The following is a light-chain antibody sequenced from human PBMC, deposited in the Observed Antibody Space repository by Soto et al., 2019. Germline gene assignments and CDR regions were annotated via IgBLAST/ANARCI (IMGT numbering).Light chain of an antibody. V-gene: IGKV1-5*01. Sequence: DIEMTQSPSTLSASVGDRVTITCRASQTIRRWLAWYQQRPGQAPKVLIYDASTLESGVPARFSGSGSETEFTLTISRLQPEDSATYYCQHYKSGPWTFGQGTKVEIK. CDR3: QHYKSGPWT. J-gene: IGKJ1*01. CDR2: DAS. CDR1: QTIRRW.